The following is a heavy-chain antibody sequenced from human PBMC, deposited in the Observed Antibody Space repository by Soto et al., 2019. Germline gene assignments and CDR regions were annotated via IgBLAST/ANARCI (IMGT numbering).Heavy chain of an antibody. J-gene: IGHJ5*02. D-gene: IGHD2-2*01. CDR2: INPNSGGT. CDR3: ARYRSIGYCSSTSCLNWFDP. CDR1: GYTFTGYY. Sequence: ASVKVSCKASGYTFTGYYMHWVRQAPGQGLEWMGWINPNSGGTNYAQKFQGRVTMTRDTSISTAYMELSRLRSDDTAVYYCARYRSIGYCSSTSCLNWFDPWGQGTLVTVSS. V-gene: IGHV1-2*02.